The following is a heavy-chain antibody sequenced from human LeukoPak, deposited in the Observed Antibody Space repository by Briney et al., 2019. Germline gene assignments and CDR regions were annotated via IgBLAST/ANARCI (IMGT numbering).Heavy chain of an antibody. Sequence: GGSLRLSCAASGFTFSSYSMNWVRQAPGKGLEWVSSISSSSSSYIYYADSVKGRFTISGDNAKNSLYLQMNSLRAEDTAVYYCARDGSYSSSWYFDYWGQGTLVTVSS. D-gene: IGHD6-13*01. V-gene: IGHV3-21*01. CDR1: GFTFSSYS. CDR2: ISSSSSSYI. J-gene: IGHJ4*02. CDR3: ARDGSYSSSWYFDY.